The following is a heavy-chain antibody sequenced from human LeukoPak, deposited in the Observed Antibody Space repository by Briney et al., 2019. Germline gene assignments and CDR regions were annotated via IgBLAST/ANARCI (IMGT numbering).Heavy chain of an antibody. V-gene: IGHV3-9*01. J-gene: IGHJ5*02. D-gene: IGHD6-19*01. CDR3: AKDSGAVAHNWFDP. CDR2: ISWNSGSI. Sequence: PGGSLRLSCAASGFTFDDYAMHWVRQAPGKGLEGVSGISWNSGSIGYADSVNGRITISRDNAKNSLYLQMNSLRAEDTALYYCAKDSGAVAHNWFDPWGQGTLVTVSS. CDR1: GFTFDDYA.